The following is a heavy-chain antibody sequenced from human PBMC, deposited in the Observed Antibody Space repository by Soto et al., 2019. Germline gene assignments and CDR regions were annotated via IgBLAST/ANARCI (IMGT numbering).Heavy chain of an antibody. CDR2: IIPIFGTA. CDR1: GGTFSSYA. Sequence: RASVKVSCKASGGTFSSYAISWVRQAPGQGLEWMGGIIPIFGTANYAQKFQGRVTMTADKSTSTAYMELSSLRSEDTAVYYCARDRGIAAAGPYYYGMDVWGQGTTVTVSS. CDR3: ARDRGIAAAGPYYYGMDV. V-gene: IGHV1-69*06. J-gene: IGHJ6*02. D-gene: IGHD6-13*01.